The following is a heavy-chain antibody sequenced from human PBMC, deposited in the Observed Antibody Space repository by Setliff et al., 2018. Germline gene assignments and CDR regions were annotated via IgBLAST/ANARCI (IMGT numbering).Heavy chain of an antibody. D-gene: IGHD1-7*01. V-gene: IGHV3-7*03. CDR3: AKPQVELRWGFES. CDR2: INPDGSEK. J-gene: IGHJ4*02. Sequence: LRLSCAASGFTFNFFWMSWVRQVPGKGLEWVASINPDGSEKYYTDSVKGRFTIFRDGSKNTLYLQMTSLRAEDTAVYYCAKPQVELRWGFESWGQGTPVTVSS. CDR1: GFTFNFFW.